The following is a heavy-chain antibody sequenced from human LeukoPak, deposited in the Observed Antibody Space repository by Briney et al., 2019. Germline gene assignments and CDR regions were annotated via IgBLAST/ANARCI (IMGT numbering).Heavy chain of an antibody. J-gene: IGHJ6*03. Sequence: PSETLSLTCAVYGGSFSGYYWSWIRQPPGKGLEWIGEISHSGSTNYNPSLKSRVTISVDTSKNQFSLKLSSVTAADTAVYYCARGLSPYYYYYMDVWGKGTTVTVSS. CDR3: ARGLSPYYYYYMDV. V-gene: IGHV4-34*01. D-gene: IGHD3-16*02. CDR1: GGSFSGYY. CDR2: ISHSGST.